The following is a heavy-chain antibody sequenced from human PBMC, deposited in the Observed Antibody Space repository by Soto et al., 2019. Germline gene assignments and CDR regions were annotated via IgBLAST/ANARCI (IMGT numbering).Heavy chain of an antibody. CDR2: IYSGGST. V-gene: IGHV3-53*01. CDR1: GFTVSSNN. D-gene: IGHD2-2*02. Sequence: EVQLVESGGGLIQPEGSLRLSCAASGFTVSSNNMNWVRQAPGKGLEWVSLIYSGGSTYYANSVKGRFTISRDSSKNTLYLQMDSLGAEDTAVYYCVTEGKSSTSCNTGCSFDYWGQGTLVTVSS. CDR3: VTEGKSSTSCNTGCSFDY. J-gene: IGHJ4*02.